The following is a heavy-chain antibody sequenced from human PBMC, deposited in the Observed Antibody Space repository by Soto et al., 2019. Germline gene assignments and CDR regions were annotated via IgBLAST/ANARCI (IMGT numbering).Heavy chain of an antibody. CDR2: ISSNGGST. J-gene: IGHJ4*02. V-gene: IGHV3-64*01. CDR3: ARLNPIAAAFDY. CDR1: GFTFSNHA. Sequence: CGSLRLSCAAFGFTFSNHAMHRVRQAPGKGLEYVSAISSNGGSTHYANSVKGRFTISRDNSKNTLYLQMGSLRAEDMAVYYCARLNPIAAAFDYWGQGTLVTVSS. D-gene: IGHD6-13*01.